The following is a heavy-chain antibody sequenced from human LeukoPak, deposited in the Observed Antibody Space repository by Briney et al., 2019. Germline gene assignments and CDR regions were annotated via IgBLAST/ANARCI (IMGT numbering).Heavy chain of an antibody. CDR3: ARGRNYYDTSDFYEGDGFDI. Sequence: GASVKVSCKASGYTFTGYYMHWVRQAPGQGLEWMGWINPNSGGTNYAQKFQGRVTMTRDTSSTAAYMELSRLRSDDTAVYYCARGRNYYDTSDFYEGDGFDIWDQGTMVTVSS. CDR1: GYTFTGYY. D-gene: IGHD3-22*01. V-gene: IGHV1-2*02. CDR2: INPNSGGT. J-gene: IGHJ3*02.